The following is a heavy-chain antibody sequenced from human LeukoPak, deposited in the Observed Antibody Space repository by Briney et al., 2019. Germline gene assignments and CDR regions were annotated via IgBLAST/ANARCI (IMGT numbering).Heavy chain of an antibody. V-gene: IGHV1-2*02. CDR1: GYTFTGYY. CDR2: IKPETGAT. J-gene: IGHJ4*02. Sequence: ASVKVSCKTSGYTFTGYYIHWVRQAPRQGLEWMGWIKPETGATNYEQKFQGRVTMAQDTSTTTVYMELRGLTSDDTALYYCSRDRGPEWWGSFDHWGQGTLVTVSS. CDR3: SRDRGPEWWGSFDH. D-gene: IGHD3-16*01.